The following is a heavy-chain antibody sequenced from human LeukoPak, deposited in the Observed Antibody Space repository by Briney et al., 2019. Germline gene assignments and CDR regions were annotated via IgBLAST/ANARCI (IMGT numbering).Heavy chain of an antibody. Sequence: GASVMVSCKASGYTFTSYYMHWVRQAPGQGLEWMGIINPSGGSTSYAQKFQGRVTMTRDTSTSTVYMELSSLRSEDTAVYYCARAQITMVRGVTNDAFDIWGQGTMVTVSS. CDR1: GYTFTSYY. D-gene: IGHD3-10*01. J-gene: IGHJ3*02. V-gene: IGHV1-46*01. CDR3: ARAQITMVRGVTNDAFDI. CDR2: INPSGGST.